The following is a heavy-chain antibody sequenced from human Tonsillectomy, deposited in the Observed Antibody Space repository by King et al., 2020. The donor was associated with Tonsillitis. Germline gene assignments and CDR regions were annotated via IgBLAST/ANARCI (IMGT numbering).Heavy chain of an antibody. D-gene: IGHD6-13*01. CDR1: GDSISSSTYY. J-gene: IGHJ6*03. V-gene: IGHV4-39*07. Sequence: LQLQESGPGLVKLSETLSLTCTVSGDSISSSTYYWGWIRQPPGKGLEWIWTIYYSWSTYYNPSLKSRVTISVDTSKNQLSLRLSSVTAADTAVYYCARVRKSSRRGGCYYYYYMDVWGKGTTVTVSS. CDR3: ARVRKSSRRGGCYYYYYMDV. CDR2: IYYSWST.